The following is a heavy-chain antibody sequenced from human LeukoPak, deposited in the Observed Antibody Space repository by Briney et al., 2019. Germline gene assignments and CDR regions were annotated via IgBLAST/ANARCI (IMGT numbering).Heavy chain of an antibody. Sequence: SVKVSCKASGGTFSSYAISWVRQAPGQGLEWMGRIIPIFGTANYAQRFQGRVTITTDESTSTAYMELSSLRSEDTAVYYCARTGGGESDGDYDSDYYYYYMDVWGKGTTVTVSS. J-gene: IGHJ6*03. CDR1: GGTFSSYA. D-gene: IGHD4-17*01. V-gene: IGHV1-69*05. CDR2: IIPIFGTA. CDR3: ARTGGGESDGDYDSDYYYYYMDV.